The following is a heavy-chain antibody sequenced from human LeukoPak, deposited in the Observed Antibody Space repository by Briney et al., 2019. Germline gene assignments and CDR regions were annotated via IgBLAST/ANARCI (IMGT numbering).Heavy chain of an antibody. J-gene: IGHJ4*02. CDR2: ISSSSSYI. V-gene: IGHV3-21*01. Sequence: GGSLRLSCAASGFTFSSYSMNWVRQAPGKGLEWVSSISSSSSYIYYADSVKGRFTISRDNAKNSLYLQMNSLRAEDTAVYYCAREVQGVSGHDFDYWGQGTLVTVSS. CDR3: AREVQGVSGHDFDY. D-gene: IGHD3-10*01. CDR1: GFTFSSYS.